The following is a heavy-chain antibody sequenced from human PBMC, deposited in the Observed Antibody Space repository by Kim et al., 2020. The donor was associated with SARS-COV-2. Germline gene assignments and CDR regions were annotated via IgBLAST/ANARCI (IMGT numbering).Heavy chain of an antibody. J-gene: IGHJ4*02. Sequence: KGRFTISRGNAKNSLYLQMNSLRAEDTAVYYCAGDQLGDFWSGYMGVYFDYWGQGTLVTVSS. D-gene: IGHD3-3*01. V-gene: IGHV3-48*03. CDR3: AGDQLGDFWSGYMGVYFDY.